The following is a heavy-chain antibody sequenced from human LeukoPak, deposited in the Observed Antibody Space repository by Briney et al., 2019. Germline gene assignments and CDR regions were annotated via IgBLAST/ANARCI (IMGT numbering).Heavy chain of an antibody. CDR1: GDSVSSKSAA. J-gene: IGHJ4*02. CDR3: ARSLFRQQVEPFDY. D-gene: IGHD6-13*01. V-gene: IGHV6-1*01. CDR2: TYYRSKWYD. Sequence: SQTLSLTCAISGDSVSSKSAAWNWIRQSPSRGLEWLGRTYYRSKWYDDYAVSVKSRITINPDTSKNQFSLQLNSVTPEDTAVYYRARSLFRQQVEPFDYWGQGTLVTVSS.